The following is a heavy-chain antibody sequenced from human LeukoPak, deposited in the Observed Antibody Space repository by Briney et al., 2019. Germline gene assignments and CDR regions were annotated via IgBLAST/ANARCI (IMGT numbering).Heavy chain of an antibody. J-gene: IGHJ5*02. Sequence: ASVKVSCKASGYTFTSYYMHWLRQAPGQGLEWMGIINPSGGSTSYAQKFQGRVTMTRDTSTSTVYMELSSLRSEDTAVYYCARGGSGSYYGPNWFDPWGQGTLVTVSS. CDR2: INPSGGST. CDR3: ARGGSGSYYGPNWFDP. V-gene: IGHV1-46*01. CDR1: GYTFTSYY. D-gene: IGHD1-26*01.